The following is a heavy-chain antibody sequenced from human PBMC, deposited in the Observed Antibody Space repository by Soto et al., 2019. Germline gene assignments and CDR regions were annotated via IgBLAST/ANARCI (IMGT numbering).Heavy chain of an antibody. CDR1: GYSFTSYW. J-gene: IGHJ4*02. CDR2: ISAYNGNT. D-gene: IGHD2-21*01. V-gene: IGHV1-18*04. CDR3: ARDQSYGGAFDY. Sequence: PGESLKISCKGSGYSFTSYWIGWVRQAPGQGLEWVGWISAYNGNTNYAQKLQGRVTMTTDTSTSTAYMELRSLRSDDTAVYYCARDQSYGGAFDYWGQGTLVTVSA.